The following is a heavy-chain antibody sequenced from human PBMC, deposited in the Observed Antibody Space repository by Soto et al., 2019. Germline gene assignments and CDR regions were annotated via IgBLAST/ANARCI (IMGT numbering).Heavy chain of an antibody. CDR1: GYAFNTYS. D-gene: IGHD4-4*01. CDR2: ISAYNGNT. CDR3: ARDSGSATVTYYYYGMDV. J-gene: IGHJ6*02. Sequence: QVQLVQSGPEVKKPGASVKVSCKASGYAFNTYSISWVRQAPGQGLEWMGWISAYNGNTNYAQKLQGRVTMPTDTTTSTAHLELRSLISDDTAVDYCARDSGSATVTYYYYGMDVWGQGTTVTVSS. V-gene: IGHV1-18*01.